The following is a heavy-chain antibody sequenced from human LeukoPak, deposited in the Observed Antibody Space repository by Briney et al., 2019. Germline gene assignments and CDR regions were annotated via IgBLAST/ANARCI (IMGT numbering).Heavy chain of an antibody. J-gene: IGHJ4*02. V-gene: IGHV3-53*01. CDR3: ARGGSSAPFDY. Sequence: GGSLRLSCAASGFTFSSNYMSWVRQAPGKGLEWVSVIYSGGSTYYADSVKGRFTISRDNSKNTLYLQMNSLRAEDTAVYYCARGGSSAPFDYWGQGTLVTVSS. CDR2: IYSGGST. D-gene: IGHD6-6*01. CDR1: GFTFSSNY.